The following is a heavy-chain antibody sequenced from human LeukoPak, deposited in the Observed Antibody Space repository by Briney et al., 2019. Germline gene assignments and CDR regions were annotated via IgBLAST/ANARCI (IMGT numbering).Heavy chain of an antibody. CDR1: GGSISSYY. D-gene: IGHD6-13*01. V-gene: IGHV4-4*07. CDR2: IYSSGST. J-gene: IGHJ4*02. Sequence: SETLSLTCTVSGGSISSYYWSWIRQPAGKGLEWIGRIYSSGSTNYNPSLKSRVTMSVDTSKNQFSLKLSSVTAADTAVYYCAREDTAAAGTGEDYWGQGTLVTVSS. CDR3: AREDTAAAGTGEDY.